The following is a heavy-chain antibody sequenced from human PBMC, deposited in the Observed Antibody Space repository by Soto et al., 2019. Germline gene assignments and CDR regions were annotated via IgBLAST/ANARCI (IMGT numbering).Heavy chain of an antibody. CDR3: ARSEAAGRGFDY. D-gene: IGHD6-13*01. V-gene: IGHV3-33*01. J-gene: IGHJ4*02. CDR1: GFTFSSYG. Sequence: WSLRLSCAASGFTFSSYGMHWVRQAPGKGLEWVAVIWYDGSNKYYADSVKGRFTISRDNSKNTLYLQMNSLRAEDTAVYYCARSEAAGRGFDYWGQGTLVTVSS. CDR2: IWYDGSNK.